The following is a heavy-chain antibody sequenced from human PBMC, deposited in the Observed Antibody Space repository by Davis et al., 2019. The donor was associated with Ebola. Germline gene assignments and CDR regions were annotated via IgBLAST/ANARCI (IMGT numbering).Heavy chain of an antibody. CDR3: ARDLWGSGSYYHP. Sequence: AASVKVSCKASGGTFSSYAISWVRQAPGQGLEWMGGIIPIFGTANYAQKFQGRVTITADKSTSTAYMELSSLRSEDTAVYYCARDLWGSGSYYHPWGQGTLVTVSS. D-gene: IGHD1-26*01. CDR1: GGTFSSYA. V-gene: IGHV1-69*06. CDR2: IIPIFGTA. J-gene: IGHJ5*02.